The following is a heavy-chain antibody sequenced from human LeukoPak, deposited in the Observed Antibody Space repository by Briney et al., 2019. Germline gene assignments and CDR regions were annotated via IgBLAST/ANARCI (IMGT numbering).Heavy chain of an antibody. J-gene: IGHJ4*02. CDR3: ARDRGWGSFPLYYFDY. Sequence: PGGSLRLSCAASGFTFSSYAMHWVRQAPGKGLEYVSAISSSGGSTYYANSVKGRFTISRDNSKNTLYLQMGSLRTEDMAVYYCARDRGWGSFPLYYFDYWGQGTLVTVSS. CDR1: GFTFSSYA. V-gene: IGHV3-64*01. D-gene: IGHD3-10*01. CDR2: ISSSGGST.